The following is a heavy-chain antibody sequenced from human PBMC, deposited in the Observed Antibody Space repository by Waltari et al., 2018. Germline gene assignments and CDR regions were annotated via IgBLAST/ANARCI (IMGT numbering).Heavy chain of an antibody. D-gene: IGHD2-15*01. J-gene: IGHJ4*02. CDR3: VRGGWFPVVKDFDR. V-gene: IGHV4-39*07. CDR2: IYYSGST. CDR1: GGSLITTNYY. Sequence: QLQLQESGPGLVKPSETLSLTCTVSGGSLITTNYYWGWIRQPPGKGLNWIGNIYYSGSTYFNPSLKSRVTISVDTSKNHFSLKLTSVTAADTAVYYCVRGGWFPVVKDFDRWGQGTLVTVSS.